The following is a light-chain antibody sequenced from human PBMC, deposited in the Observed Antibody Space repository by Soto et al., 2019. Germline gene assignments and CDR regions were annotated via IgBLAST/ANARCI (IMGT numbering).Light chain of an antibody. CDR1: QSISSH. CDR3: QQSYITPYT. V-gene: IGKV1-39*01. Sequence: DIQMTQSPSSLSASIGDRVTITCRASQSISSHLNWYQQKPGKAPKLLMYDASTLQSGVPSRFSGSGSGTEFTVTISSVQPEDFATYYCQQSYITPYTFGQGNKLEIK. CDR2: DAS. J-gene: IGKJ2*01.